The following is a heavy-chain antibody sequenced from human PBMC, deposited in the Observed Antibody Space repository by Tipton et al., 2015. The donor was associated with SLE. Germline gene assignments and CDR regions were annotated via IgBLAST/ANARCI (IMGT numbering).Heavy chain of an antibody. Sequence: SLRLSCAASGFTFSSYSMNWVRQAPGKGLEWVSSISSSSSYIYYADSVKGRFTISRDNAKNSLYLQMNSLRAEDTAVYYCAGERVAARPADYWGQGTLVTVSS. V-gene: IGHV3-21*01. J-gene: IGHJ4*02. D-gene: IGHD6-6*01. CDR1: GFTFSSYS. CDR2: ISSSSSYI. CDR3: AGERVAARPADY.